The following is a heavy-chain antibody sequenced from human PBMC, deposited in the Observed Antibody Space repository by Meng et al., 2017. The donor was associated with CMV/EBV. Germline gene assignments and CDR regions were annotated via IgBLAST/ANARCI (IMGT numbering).Heavy chain of an antibody. J-gene: IGHJ4*02. CDR3: LLVFGRGVIDY. D-gene: IGHD3-3*02. CDR1: GFTVSSNY. V-gene: IGHV3-66*01. Sequence: GQLVEAGVGLVQPGGSLRLSGAASGFTVSSNYMSWVRQAPEKGLEWVSVIYSGGSTYYADSVKGRFTISRDNSKNTLYLQMNSLRAEDTAVYYCLLVFGRGVIDYWGQGTLVTVSS. CDR2: IYSGGST.